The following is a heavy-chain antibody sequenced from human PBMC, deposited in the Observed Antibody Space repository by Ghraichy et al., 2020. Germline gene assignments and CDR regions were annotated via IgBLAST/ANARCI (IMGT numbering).Heavy chain of an antibody. J-gene: IGHJ6*02. CDR1: GSTFSCYW. CDR3: ARDAPELGVRGVRRYYYYYPMDV. Sequence: LSLTCAASGSTFSCYWMSWVRQAPGKGLEWVANIKQDGSEKYYVDSVKGRFTISRDNAKNSLYLQMNSLRAEDTAVYYCARDAPELGVRGVRRYYYYYPMDVWGQGTTVTVSS. CDR2: IKQDGSEK. D-gene: IGHD3-10*01. V-gene: IGHV3-7*01.